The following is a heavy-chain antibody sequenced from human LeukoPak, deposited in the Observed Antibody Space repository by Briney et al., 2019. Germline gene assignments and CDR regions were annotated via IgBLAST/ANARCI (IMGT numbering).Heavy chain of an antibody. D-gene: IGHD5-24*01. Sequence: SETLSLTCTVAGGSISSYYWSWIRQPPGKGLEWIGYIYYSGSTNYNPSLKSRVTISVDTSKNQFSLKLSSVTAADTAVYYCARRRDGYNSPNYYYYYGMDVWGQGTTVTVSS. CDR3: ARRRDGYNSPNYYYYYGMDV. V-gene: IGHV4-59*13. CDR2: IYYSGST. CDR1: GGSISSYY. J-gene: IGHJ6*02.